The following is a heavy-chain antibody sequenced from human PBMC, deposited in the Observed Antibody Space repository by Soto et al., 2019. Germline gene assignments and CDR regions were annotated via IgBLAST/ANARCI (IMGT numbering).Heavy chain of an antibody. D-gene: IGHD6-19*01. Sequence: AGGSLTLSCTASGFTFGDYAMSWFRQAPGKGLEWVGFIRSKAYGGTTEYAASVKGRFTISRDDSKSIAYLQMNSLKTEDTAVYYCTNLGDSSGWFYYYYMDVWGKGTTVTVSS. CDR3: TNLGDSSGWFYYYYMDV. J-gene: IGHJ6*03. V-gene: IGHV3-49*03. CDR2: IRSKAYGGTT. CDR1: GFTFGDYA.